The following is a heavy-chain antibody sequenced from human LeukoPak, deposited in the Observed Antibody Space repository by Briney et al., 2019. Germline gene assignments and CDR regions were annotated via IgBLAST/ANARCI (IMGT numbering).Heavy chain of an antibody. J-gene: IGHJ4*02. CDR1: GYSFTDYW. CDR2: IWPGDSDT. Sequence: GESLKISCTASGYSFTDYWIGWVRQMPGKGLEWVGVIWPGDSDTKYSPSFQGQVTISADRSINTASLQWNSLKASDTATYYCARDPARWGHFDYWGQGTQVTVSS. V-gene: IGHV5-51*01. CDR3: ARDPARWGHFDY. D-gene: IGHD1-26*01.